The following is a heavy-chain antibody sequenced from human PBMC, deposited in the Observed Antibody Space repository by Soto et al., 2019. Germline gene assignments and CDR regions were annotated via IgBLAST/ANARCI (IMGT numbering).Heavy chain of an antibody. Sequence: QVLLVESGGGLVKPGGSLRLSCAASGFTFSDYYMSWIRQAPGMGLEWVSYISGSGNSIYYADSVKGRFTISRDNAKNSLYLQMNSRRVEDTAVYYCATLSTQFDRWGQGNQFTVSS. CDR1: GFTFSDYY. D-gene: IGHD1-1*01. CDR3: ATLSTQFDR. J-gene: IGHJ5*02. V-gene: IGHV3-11*01. CDR2: ISGSGNSI.